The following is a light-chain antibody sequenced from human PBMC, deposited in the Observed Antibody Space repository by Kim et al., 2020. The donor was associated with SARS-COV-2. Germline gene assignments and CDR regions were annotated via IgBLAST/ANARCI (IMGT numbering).Light chain of an antibody. CDR3: QQYVTSLVT. CDR1: HSVANNY. CDR2: AAS. V-gene: IGKV3-20*01. J-gene: IGKJ3*01. Sequence: IVLTQSPGTLSLSPGQRATLSCRASHSVANNYVAWYQHKPGQPPKFLIYAASRRATGIPDRFSGSGSGTDFTLTISRLESEDFAVYYCQQYVTSLVTFGCGTKVDIK.